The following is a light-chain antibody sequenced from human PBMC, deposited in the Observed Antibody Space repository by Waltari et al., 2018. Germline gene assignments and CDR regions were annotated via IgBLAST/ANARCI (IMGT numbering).Light chain of an antibody. V-gene: IGLV2-14*03. Sequence: QSALTQPASVSGSPGQSITIPCTGTSSDVGAYAFVSWYQQPPGKAPKLMIYNVNYRPSGVSNRFSGSKSGDAASLTISGLQAEDEADYYCSSFTSGSSFYVFGTGTKVTVL. CDR1: SSDVGAYAF. CDR2: NVN. J-gene: IGLJ1*01. CDR3: SSFTSGSSFYV.